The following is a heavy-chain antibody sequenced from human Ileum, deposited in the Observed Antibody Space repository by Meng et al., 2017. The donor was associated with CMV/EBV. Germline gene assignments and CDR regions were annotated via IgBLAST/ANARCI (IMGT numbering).Heavy chain of an antibody. V-gene: IGHV3-23*01. CDR2: ISGSGGST. J-gene: IGHJ4*01. CDR3: AKRDCTSSSCHYYFDY. CDR1: GFTFSSYA. Sequence: GGSLRLSCAASGFTFSSYAMSWVRQAPGKGLEWVSAISGSGGSTYYADSVKGRFTISRDNAMNTLYLQMNSLRAEDTAVYYCAKRDCTSSSCHYYFDYWGQGTRVTGAS. D-gene: IGHD2-2*01.